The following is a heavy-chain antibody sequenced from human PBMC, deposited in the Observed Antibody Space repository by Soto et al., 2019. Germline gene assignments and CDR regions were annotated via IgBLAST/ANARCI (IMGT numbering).Heavy chain of an antibody. J-gene: IGHJ4*02. Sequence: GGSLRLSCAASGFTFSSYAMSWVRQAPGKGLEWVSAISGSGGSTYYADSVKGRFTISRDNSKNTLYLQMNSLRAEDTAVYYCAKVMDIVVVPAAPGFYGDYWGQGILVTVS. D-gene: IGHD2-2*03. V-gene: IGHV3-23*01. CDR2: ISGSGGST. CDR1: GFTFSSYA. CDR3: AKVMDIVVVPAAPGFYGDY.